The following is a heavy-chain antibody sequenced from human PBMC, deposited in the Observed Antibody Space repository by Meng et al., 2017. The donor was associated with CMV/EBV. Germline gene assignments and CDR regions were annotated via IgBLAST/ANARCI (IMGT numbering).Heavy chain of an antibody. CDR2: IWYDGSNK. V-gene: IGHV3-33*06. J-gene: IGHJ4*02. D-gene: IGHD1-14*01. CDR3: AKDGPEPDYIDY. CDR1: GFTFSSYG. Sequence: GGSLRLSCAASGFTFSSYGMHWVRQAPGKGLEWVAVIWYDGSNKYYADSVKGRFTIPRDNSKNTLYLQMNSLRAEDTAVYYCAKDGPEPDYIDYWGQGTLVTVSS.